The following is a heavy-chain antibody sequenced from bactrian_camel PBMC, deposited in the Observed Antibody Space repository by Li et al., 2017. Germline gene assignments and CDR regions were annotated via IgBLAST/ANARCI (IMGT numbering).Heavy chain of an antibody. V-gene: IGHV3S1*01. CDR2: TYIGGGST. Sequence: HVQLVESGGTSVQAGKSLRLSCKITGDPYSSNCRAWFRQAPGKEREGVAATYIGGGSTYYADSVKGRFTISHDDAKNILYLDMNNLQPEDTAMYYCAIGLHLEVMGSWADADFEYWARGPRSPSP. CDR1: GDPYSSNC. D-gene: IGHD1*01. J-gene: IGHJ4*01.